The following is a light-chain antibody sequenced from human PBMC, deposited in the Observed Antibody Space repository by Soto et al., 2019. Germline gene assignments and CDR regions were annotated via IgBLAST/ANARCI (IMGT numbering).Light chain of an antibody. V-gene: IGKV3-20*01. CDR3: LQYGSSPYT. J-gene: IGKJ2*01. CDR1: QSVSSSY. Sequence: EIVLTQSPGTLSLSPGERATLSCRASQSVSSSYLAWYQQKPGQAPRPLIYGASSRATGIPDRFSGSGSGTDFTLTISRLEPEDCAVYYCLQYGSSPYTFGQGPKLEIK. CDR2: GAS.